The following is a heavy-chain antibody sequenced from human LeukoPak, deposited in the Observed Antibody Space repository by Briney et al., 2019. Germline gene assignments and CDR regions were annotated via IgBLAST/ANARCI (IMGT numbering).Heavy chain of an antibody. J-gene: IGHJ6*02. CDR2: ISYSGST. CDR1: GGSISNSY. CDR3: ARGGCSSISCYYYYGMDV. V-gene: IGHV4-59*01. Sequence: SETLSLTCTVSGGSISNSYWSWIRQPPGKGLEWLGYISYSGSTNYNPSLTSRVTISVDTSKSQFSLKLSSVTTADTALYYCARGGCSSISCYYYYGMDVWGQETTVTVSS. D-gene: IGHD2-2*01.